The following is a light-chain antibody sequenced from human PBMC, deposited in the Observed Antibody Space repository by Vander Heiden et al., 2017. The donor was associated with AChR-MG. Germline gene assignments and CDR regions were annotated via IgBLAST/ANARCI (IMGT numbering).Light chain of an antibody. CDR2: EVT. V-gene: IGLV2-8*01. CDR1: SSDVGSYNY. Sequence: QSALTQPPSASGSPGPSVTTSCTGTSSDVGSYNYVSWYQQRPGKAPKLMIYEVTKRPSGVPDRFSGAKSGNTASLTVSGLQAEDEADYFCSSYAGTNNFVVFGGGTKLTVL. J-gene: IGLJ2*01. CDR3: SSYAGTNNFVV.